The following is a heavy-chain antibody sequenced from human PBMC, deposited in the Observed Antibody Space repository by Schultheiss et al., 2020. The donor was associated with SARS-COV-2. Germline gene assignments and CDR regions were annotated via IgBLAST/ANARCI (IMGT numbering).Heavy chain of an antibody. CDR2: ISYDGSNK. V-gene: IGHV3-30-3*01. CDR3: ARVGASGYDENWFDP. D-gene: IGHD5-12*01. J-gene: IGHJ5*02. Sequence: GSLRLSCAASGFTFSSYAMHWVRQAPGKGLEWVAVISYDGSNKYYADSVKGRFTISRDNSKNTLYLQMNSLRAEDTAVYYCARVGASGYDENWFDPWGQGTLVTVSS. CDR1: GFTFSSYA.